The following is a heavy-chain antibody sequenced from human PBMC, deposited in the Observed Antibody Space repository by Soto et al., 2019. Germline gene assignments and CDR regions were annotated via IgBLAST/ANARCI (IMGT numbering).Heavy chain of an antibody. J-gene: IGHJ6*02. CDR1: GFTFSSYG. CDR2: IWSDGSNK. Sequence: QVQLVESGGGVVQPGRSLRLSCAASGFTFSSYGMHWVRQAPGKGLEWVAVIWSDGSNKYYADSLKGRFTISRDNSKNTLYLQMNSLRAEDTAVYYCARETCSGGSCYSPYYYYYGMDVWGQGTKVIVSS. CDR3: ARETCSGGSCYSPYYYYYGMDV. V-gene: IGHV3-33*01. D-gene: IGHD2-15*01.